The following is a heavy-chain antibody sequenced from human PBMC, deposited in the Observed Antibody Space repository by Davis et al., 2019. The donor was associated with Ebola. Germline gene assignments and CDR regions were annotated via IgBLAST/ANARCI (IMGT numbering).Heavy chain of an antibody. Sequence: SETLSLTCTVSGGSISSYYWSWIRQPPGKGLEWIGEINHSGSTNYNPSLKSRVTISVDTSKNQFSLKLSSVTAADTAVYYCARSDIAVAGTEGFDYWGQGTLVTVSS. CDR1: GGSISSYY. V-gene: IGHV4-34*01. CDR3: ARSDIAVAGTEGFDY. CDR2: INHSGST. D-gene: IGHD6-19*01. J-gene: IGHJ4*02.